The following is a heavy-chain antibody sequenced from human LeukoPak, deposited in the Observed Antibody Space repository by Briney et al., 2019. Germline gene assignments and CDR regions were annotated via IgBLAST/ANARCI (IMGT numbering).Heavy chain of an antibody. Sequence: GGSLRLSCAASGFTFSSYAMSWVRQAPGKGLEWVSAISGSGGSTYYADSVKGRFTISRDNSKNTLFLDMNSLRVEDAAVYFCAKFDWFKVAFDYWGQGILVTVSS. D-gene: IGHD3-9*01. CDR1: GFTFSSYA. CDR3: AKFDWFKVAFDY. CDR2: ISGSGGST. V-gene: IGHV3-23*01. J-gene: IGHJ4*02.